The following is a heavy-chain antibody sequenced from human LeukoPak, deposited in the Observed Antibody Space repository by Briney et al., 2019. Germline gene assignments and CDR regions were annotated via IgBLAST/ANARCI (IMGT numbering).Heavy chain of an antibody. V-gene: IGHV1-69*01. Sequence: VASVKVSCKASGGTFSSYAISWVRQAPGQGLEWMGGIIPIFGTANYAQKFQGRVTIIADESTSTAYMELSSLRSEDTAVYYCARGRRHYYDSSGYRGFDYWGQGTLVTVSS. CDR1: GGTFSSYA. D-gene: IGHD3-22*01. CDR3: ARGRRHYYDSSGYRGFDY. J-gene: IGHJ4*02. CDR2: IIPIFGTA.